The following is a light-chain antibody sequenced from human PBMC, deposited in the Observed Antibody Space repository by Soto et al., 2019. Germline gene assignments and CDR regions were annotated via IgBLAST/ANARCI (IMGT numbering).Light chain of an antibody. CDR2: DVS. CDR1: SSDVGGDKY. V-gene: IGLV2-14*01. CDR3: SSRTTISTRPYV. J-gene: IGLJ1*01. Sequence: QSALTQPASVTGSPGQSITISCTGTSSDVGGDKYVSWFQQHPGKVPKLIIYDVSNRPSGVSYRFSGYKSGNTASLTISGLQAEDEADYYCSSRTTISTRPYVFVTGTKVTVL.